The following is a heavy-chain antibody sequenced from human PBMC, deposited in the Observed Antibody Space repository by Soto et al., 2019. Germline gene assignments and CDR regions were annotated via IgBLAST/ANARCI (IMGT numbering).Heavy chain of an antibody. D-gene: IGHD3-10*01. CDR2: MNPNSGNT. Sequence: QVQLVQSGAEVKKPGASVKVSCKASGYTFTSYDINWVRQATGQGLEWMGWMNPNSGNTGYAQKFQGRVTMTRNTSITTAYMDLSSLRSEDTAVYYCARGINYYDSGDDAFDIWGHGTMVTVSS. CDR3: ARGINYYDSGDDAFDI. V-gene: IGHV1-8*01. J-gene: IGHJ3*02. CDR1: GYTFTSYD.